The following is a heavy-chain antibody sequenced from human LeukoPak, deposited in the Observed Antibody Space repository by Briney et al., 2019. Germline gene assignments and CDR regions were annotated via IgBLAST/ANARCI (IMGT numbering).Heavy chain of an antibody. V-gene: IGHV3-23*01. CDR1: GFTFSGYA. CDR3: AKLRDFYDSTGYSRFPY. CDR2: TSGSAGST. D-gene: IGHD3-22*01. Sequence: PGGSLRLSCAASGFTFSGYAMGWVRQAPGKGLEWFSATSGSAGSTYYADSVKGRFTISRDNSKNSLYLQMNSLRAEDTAVYYCAKLRDFYDSTGYSRFPYWGQGTLVTVSS. J-gene: IGHJ4*02.